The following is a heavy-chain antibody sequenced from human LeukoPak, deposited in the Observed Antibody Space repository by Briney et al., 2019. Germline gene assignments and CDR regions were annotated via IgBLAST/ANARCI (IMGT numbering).Heavy chain of an antibody. J-gene: IGHJ6*02. D-gene: IGHD3-22*01. CDR3: ARDGNEYYYDSSGYHYYGMDV. V-gene: IGHV1-69*13. CDR1: GGTFSSYA. CDR2: IIPLVGTA. Sequence: SVTVSCKASGGTFSSYAISWVRQAPGQGLEWMGGIIPLVGTANYAQKFQGRVTITADESTSTAYMELSSLRSEDTAVYYCARDGNEYYYDSSGYHYYGMDVWGQGTMVTVSS.